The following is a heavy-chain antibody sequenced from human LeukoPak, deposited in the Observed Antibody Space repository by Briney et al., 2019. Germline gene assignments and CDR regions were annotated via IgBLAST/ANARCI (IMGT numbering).Heavy chain of an antibody. Sequence: GGSLRLSCAASGFSLSNYAMSWVRQAPGKGLEWVSTISDDSTYYTDSVKGRFTISRDNSKNTLYLQMNSLRAEDTAVYYCAKDPLSWFYGMDVWGKGTTVTVSS. D-gene: IGHD3-22*01. CDR1: GFSLSNYA. CDR2: ISDDST. J-gene: IGHJ6*04. CDR3: AKDPLSWFYGMDV. V-gene: IGHV3-23*01.